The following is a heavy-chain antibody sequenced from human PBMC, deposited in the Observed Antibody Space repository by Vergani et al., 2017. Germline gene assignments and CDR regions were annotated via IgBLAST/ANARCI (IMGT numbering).Heavy chain of an antibody. CDR2: IWYDGSNK. J-gene: IGHJ4*02. CDR1: GFTFSSYG. V-gene: IGHV3-33*06. D-gene: IGHD4-11*01. CDR3: AKALQSWPYDY. Sequence: QVQLVESGGGVVQPGRSLRLSCAASGFTFSSYGMHWVRQAPGKGLEWVAVIWYDGSNKYYADSVKGRFTISRDNSKNTLYLQMNSLRAEDTAVYYCAKALQSWPYDYWGQGTLVTVSS.